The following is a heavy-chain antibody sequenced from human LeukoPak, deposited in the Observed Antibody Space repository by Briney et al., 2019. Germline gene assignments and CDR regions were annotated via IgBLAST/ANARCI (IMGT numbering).Heavy chain of an antibody. CDR1: GFNFNNYD. Sequence: GGSLRLSCAASGFNFNNYDMHWVRQVPGKGLEWVSALGSAGDTYYPDSVRGRFTISKETAKNSLYLQMTSLRDEDTAVYYCAREDYGDYDLDYWGQGTLVTVSS. CDR2: LGSAGDT. J-gene: IGHJ4*02. D-gene: IGHD4-17*01. CDR3: AREDYGDYDLDY. V-gene: IGHV3-13*01.